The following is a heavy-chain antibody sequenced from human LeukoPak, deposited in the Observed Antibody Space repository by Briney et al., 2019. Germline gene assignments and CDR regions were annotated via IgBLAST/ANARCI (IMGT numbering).Heavy chain of an antibody. V-gene: IGHV1-24*01. Sequence: ASVKVSCKVSGYTLTELSMHWVRQAPGKGLEWMGGFDPEDGETIYAQKFQGRVTMTEDTSTDTAYMELSSLRSEDTAVYYCASALVGLSPIDYWGQGTLVTVSS. CDR3: ASALVGLSPIDY. CDR2: FDPEDGET. D-gene: IGHD2-15*01. J-gene: IGHJ4*02. CDR1: GYTLTELS.